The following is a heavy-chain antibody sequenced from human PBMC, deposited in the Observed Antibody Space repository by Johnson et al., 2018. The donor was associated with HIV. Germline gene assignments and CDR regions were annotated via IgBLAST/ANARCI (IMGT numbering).Heavy chain of an antibody. D-gene: IGHD3-16*01. CDR3: ARGRGALDI. CDR1: GFTFNNYG. V-gene: IGHV3-33*01. Sequence: QVQLVESGGGVVQPGRSLRLSCAASGFTFNNYGMHWVRQAPGKGLEWVAVIWFDGSNEYYADSVKGRFTISRDNSKNTLYLQMNSLRDEDTAMYYCARGRGALDIWGQGTMVTVSS. J-gene: IGHJ3*02. CDR2: IWFDGSNE.